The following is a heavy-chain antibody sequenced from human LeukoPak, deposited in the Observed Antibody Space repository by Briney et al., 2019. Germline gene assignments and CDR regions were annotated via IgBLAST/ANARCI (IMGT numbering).Heavy chain of an antibody. V-gene: IGHV1-69*13. CDR2: IIPIFGTA. CDR1: GGTFSSYA. J-gene: IGHJ4*02. CDR3: ARLGSGWSYFDY. Sequence: GASVKVSCKASGGTFSSYAISWVRQAPGQGLEWMGGIIPIFGTANYAQKFQGRVTITADESTSTAYMELSSLKASDTAMYYCARLGSGWSYFDYWGQGTLVTVSS. D-gene: IGHD6-19*01.